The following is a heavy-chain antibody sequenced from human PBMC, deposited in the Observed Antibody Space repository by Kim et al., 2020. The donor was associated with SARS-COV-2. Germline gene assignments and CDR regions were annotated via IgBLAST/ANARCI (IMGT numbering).Heavy chain of an antibody. V-gene: IGHV3-11*04. CDR3: ARGNYDGSGSYLGYYYYGMDV. CDR2: ISSSGSTI. J-gene: IGHJ6*02. CDR1: GFTFSDYY. D-gene: IGHD3-10*01. Sequence: GGSLRLSCAASGFTFSDYYMSWIRQAPGKGLEWVSYISSSGSTIYYADSVKGRFTISRDNAKNSLYLQMNSLRAEDTAVYYCARGNYDGSGSYLGYYYYGMDVWGQGTTVTVSS.